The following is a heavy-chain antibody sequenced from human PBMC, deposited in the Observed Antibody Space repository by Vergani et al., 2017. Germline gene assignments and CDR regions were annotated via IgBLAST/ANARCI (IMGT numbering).Heavy chain of an antibody. Sequence: QVHLVESGGGVVQPGSSLSLSGVFPGSTSGFYGMHWFRQAPAKGLEWLAVISYEGTQKYYADSVKGRFTISRDNSKSTLYLQMNSLRTEDTAVYYCATKSCGTPGCQIGYFREWGQGTLVTVSS. CDR2: ISYEGTQK. CDR1: GSTSGFYG. D-gene: IGHD1-1*01. J-gene: IGHJ1*01. CDR3: ATKSCGTPGCQIGYFRE. V-gene: IGHV3-30*03.